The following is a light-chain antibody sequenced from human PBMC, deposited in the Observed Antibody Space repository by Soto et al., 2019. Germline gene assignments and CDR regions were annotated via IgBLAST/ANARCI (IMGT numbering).Light chain of an antibody. J-gene: IGKJ1*01. CDR2: VAP. CDR1: QSVSSS. CDR3: QRRSNWPPWT. V-gene: IGKV3-11*01. Sequence: EIVLTPSPATLSLSPGERATLSCRASQSVSSSLAWYQQNPGQAPRLLLSVAPNWATGIPARFSGSGSGTDFTLTISSRETEDFAVYYCQRRSNWPPWTFGQGTKVEIK.